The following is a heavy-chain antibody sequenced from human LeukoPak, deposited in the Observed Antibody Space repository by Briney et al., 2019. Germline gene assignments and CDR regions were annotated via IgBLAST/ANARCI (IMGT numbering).Heavy chain of an antibody. CDR1: GYTFTSYG. CDR3: ARQYSSSWYGTSYYYYMDV. D-gene: IGHD6-13*01. Sequence: ASVKVSCKASGYTFTSYGISWVRQAPGQGLEWMGWISAYNGNTNYAQKLQGRVTMTTDTSTSTAYMELRSLRSDDTAVYYCARQYSSSWYGTSYYYYMDVWGKGTTVTISS. J-gene: IGHJ6*03. V-gene: IGHV1-18*01. CDR2: ISAYNGNT.